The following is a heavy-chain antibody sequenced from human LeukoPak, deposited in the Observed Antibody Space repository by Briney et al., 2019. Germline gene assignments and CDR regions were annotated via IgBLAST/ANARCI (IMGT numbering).Heavy chain of an antibody. J-gene: IGHJ5*02. D-gene: IGHD3-3*01. CDR1: GGSISSSNW. V-gene: IGHV4-4*02. Sequence: PSETLSLTCAVSGGSISSSNWWSWVRQPPGKGLEWIGEIYHSGSTNYNPSLKSRVTISVDKSKNQFSLKLSSVTAADTAVYYCARGSIGGRPRWVNWFDPWGQGTLVTVSS. CDR2: IYHSGST. CDR3: ARGSIGGRPRWVNWFDP.